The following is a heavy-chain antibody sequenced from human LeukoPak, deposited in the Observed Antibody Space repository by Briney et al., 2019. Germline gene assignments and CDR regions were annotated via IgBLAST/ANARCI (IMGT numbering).Heavy chain of an antibody. CDR2: IIPIFGTA. CDR1: GGTFSSYA. J-gene: IGHJ5*02. D-gene: IGHD1-20*01. CDR3: ARDGPAYNWNDVGWSDP. V-gene: IGHV1-69*13. Sequence: ASVKVSCKASGGTFSSYAISWVRQAPGQGLEWMGGIIPIFGTANYAQKFQGRVTITADESTSTAYMELSSLRSEDTAVYYCARDGPAYNWNDVGWSDPWGQGTLVTVSS.